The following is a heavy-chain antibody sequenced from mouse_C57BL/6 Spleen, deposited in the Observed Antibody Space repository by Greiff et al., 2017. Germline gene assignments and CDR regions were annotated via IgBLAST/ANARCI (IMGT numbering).Heavy chain of an antibody. V-gene: IGHV3-6*01. CDR1: GYSITSGYY. CDR3: ARERTGMDY. Sequence: EVKLQESGPGLVKPSQSLSLTCSVTGYSITSGYYWNWIRQFPGNKLEWMGYISYDGSNNYNPSLKNRISITRDTSKNQFFLKLNSVTTEDTATYYCARERTGMDYWGQGTSVTVSS. D-gene: IGHD4-1*01. CDR2: ISYDGSN. J-gene: IGHJ4*01.